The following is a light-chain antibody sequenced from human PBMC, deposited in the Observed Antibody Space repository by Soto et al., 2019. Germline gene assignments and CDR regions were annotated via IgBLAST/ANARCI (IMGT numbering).Light chain of an antibody. CDR3: MQALQTPRT. CDR2: LGS. CDR1: QSLLNSNGYNS. J-gene: IGKJ1*01. V-gene: IGKV2-28*01. Sequence: DIVVTQSPLSLPVTPGEPASISCRSSQSLLNSNGYNSLDGYLQKPGHSPHLLIYLGSNRASGVTDRISGSGSGTDFTLKISRVEAEDVGVYYCMQALQTPRTFGQGTKVEIK.